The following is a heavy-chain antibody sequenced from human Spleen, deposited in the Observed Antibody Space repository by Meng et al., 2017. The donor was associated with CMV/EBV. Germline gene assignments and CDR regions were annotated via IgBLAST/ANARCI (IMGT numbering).Heavy chain of an antibody. Sequence: GESLKISCAASGFTFSSYAMHWVRQAPGKGLEWVAVISYDGSNKYYADSVKGRFTISRDNSKNTLYLQMNSLRAEDTAVYYCARGGSGWYLGYDYYYGMDVWGQGTTVTVSS. CDR3: ARGGSGWYLGYDYYYGMDV. D-gene: IGHD6-19*01. CDR2: ISYDGSNK. CDR1: GFTFSSYA. J-gene: IGHJ6*02. V-gene: IGHV3-30*04.